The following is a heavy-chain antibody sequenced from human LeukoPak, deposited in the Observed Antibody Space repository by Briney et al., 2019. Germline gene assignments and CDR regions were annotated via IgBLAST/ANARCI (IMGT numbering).Heavy chain of an antibody. CDR2: ISSSGSTK. V-gene: IGHV3-48*03. CDR1: GFTFSSYG. D-gene: IGHD4-17*01. CDR3: AKDASPTVTTAYWYFDL. Sequence: GGSLRLSCAASGFTFSSYGMNWVRQAPGKGLEWVSFISSSGSTKYYADSVKGRFTISRDNAKNSLYLQMNSLRAEDTAVYYCAKDASPTVTTAYWYFDLWGRGTLVTVSS. J-gene: IGHJ2*01.